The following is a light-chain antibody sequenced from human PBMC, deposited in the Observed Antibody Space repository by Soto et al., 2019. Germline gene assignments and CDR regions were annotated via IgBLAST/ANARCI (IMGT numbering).Light chain of an antibody. CDR3: QQYFEWPPMT. V-gene: IGKV3-15*01. CDR2: GAS. Sequence: EVVMTQSPATLSVSPGERATLSCRASETVATNLAWYQQKPGQAPRLLISGASTRAAGSSDRFRGSGSGTEFTLTISSLRSEDSAIYYGQQYFEWPPMTFGQGTKVEI. CDR1: ETVATN. J-gene: IGKJ1*01.